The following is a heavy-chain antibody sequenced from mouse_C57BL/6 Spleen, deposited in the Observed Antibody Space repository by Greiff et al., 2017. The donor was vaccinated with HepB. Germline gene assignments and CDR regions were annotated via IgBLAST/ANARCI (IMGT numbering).Heavy chain of an antibody. CDR3: ARDYYYGSSPFAMDY. CDR1: GYTFTDYY. V-gene: IGHV1-84*01. Sequence: VQLQQSGPELVKPGASVKISCKASGYTFTDYYINWVKQRPGQGLEWIGWMYPGSGNTKYNEKFKGKSTLTVDTSSSTAYMQLSSLPSEDSAVYFCARDYYYGSSPFAMDYWGQGTSVTVAS. D-gene: IGHD1-1*01. J-gene: IGHJ4*01. CDR2: MYPGSGNT.